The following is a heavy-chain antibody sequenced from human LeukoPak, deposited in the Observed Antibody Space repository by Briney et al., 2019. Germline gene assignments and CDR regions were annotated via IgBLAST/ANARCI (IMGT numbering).Heavy chain of an antibody. J-gene: IGHJ4*02. CDR1: GFTFSAYE. D-gene: IGHD1-1*01. CDR3: ARGVPGDY. CDR2: ISASGSST. Sequence: GGSLRLSCATSGFTFSAYEMNWVRQAPGKGLEWVSYISASGSSTYYADSVKGRFTISRDNARNSLLLRMNSLRAEDTGVYYCARGVPGDYWGQGTLVTVSS. V-gene: IGHV3-48*03.